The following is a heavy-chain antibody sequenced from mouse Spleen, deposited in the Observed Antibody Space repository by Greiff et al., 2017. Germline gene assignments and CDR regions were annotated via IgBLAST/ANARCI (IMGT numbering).Heavy chain of an antibody. CDR2: IWTGGGT. CDR3: ARNGAYYSNYPWFAY. J-gene: IGHJ3*01. V-gene: IGHV2-9-1*01. Sequence: VQGVESGPGLVAPSQSLSITCTVSGFSLTSYAISWVRQPPGKGLEWLGVIWTGGGTNYNSALKSRLSISKDNSKSQVFLKMNSLQTDDTARYYCARNGAYYSNYPWFAYWGQGTLVTVSA. D-gene: IGHD2-5*01. CDR1: GFSLTSYA.